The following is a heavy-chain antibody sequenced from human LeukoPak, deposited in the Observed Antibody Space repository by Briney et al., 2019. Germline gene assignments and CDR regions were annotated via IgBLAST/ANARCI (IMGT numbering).Heavy chain of an antibody. J-gene: IGHJ4*02. CDR3: ARDRWRSDLGD. D-gene: IGHD3-10*01. CDR2: INSDGSST. Sequence: GGSLRLSCAASGFTFTSYWMHWVRQAPGKGLVWVSRINSDGSSTTYADSVKGRFTISRDNAKNTLYLQMNSLRAEDTAVYYCARDRWRSDLGDWGQGTLVTVSS. CDR1: GFTFTSYW. V-gene: IGHV3-74*01.